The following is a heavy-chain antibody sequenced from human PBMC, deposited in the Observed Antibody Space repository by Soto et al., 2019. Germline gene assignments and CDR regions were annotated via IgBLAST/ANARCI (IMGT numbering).Heavy chain of an antibody. CDR3: AKDAGYSSGWPRDHDAFDI. D-gene: IGHD6-19*01. V-gene: IGHV3-23*01. CDR1: GFTFSSYA. CDR2: ISGSGGST. Sequence: GGSLRLSCAASGFTFSSYAMSWVRQAPGKGLEWVSAISGSGGSTYYADSVKGRFTISRDNSKNTLYLQMNSLRAEDTAVYYCAKDAGYSSGWPRDHDAFDIWGQGTMVTVSS. J-gene: IGHJ3*02.